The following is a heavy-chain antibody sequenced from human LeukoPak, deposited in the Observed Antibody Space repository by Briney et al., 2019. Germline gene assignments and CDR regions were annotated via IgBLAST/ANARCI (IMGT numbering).Heavy chain of an antibody. CDR2: ISSSSSYI. D-gene: IGHD6-13*01. Sequence: GGSLRLSCAASGFTFSSYSMNWVRQAPGKGLEWVSSISSSSSYIYYADSVKGRFTIFRDNAKNSLYLQMNSLRAEDTAVYYCARVMQQPVLYGMDVWGQGTTVTVSS. CDR1: GFTFSSYS. CDR3: ARVMQQPVLYGMDV. V-gene: IGHV3-21*01. J-gene: IGHJ6*02.